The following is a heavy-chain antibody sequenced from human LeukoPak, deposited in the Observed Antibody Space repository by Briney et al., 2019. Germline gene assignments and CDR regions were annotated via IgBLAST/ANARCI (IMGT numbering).Heavy chain of an antibody. CDR3: ARGRFGFYGDASLGINYYYYYMDV. D-gene: IGHD4-17*01. V-gene: IGHV4-34*01. Sequence: SETLSLTCAVYGGSFSGYYWSWIRQPPGKGLEWIGEINHSGSTNYNPSLKSRVTISVDTSKNQFSLKLSSVTAADTAVYYCARGRFGFYGDASLGINYYYYYMDVWGKGTTVTVSS. CDR1: GGSFSGYY. J-gene: IGHJ6*03. CDR2: INHSGST.